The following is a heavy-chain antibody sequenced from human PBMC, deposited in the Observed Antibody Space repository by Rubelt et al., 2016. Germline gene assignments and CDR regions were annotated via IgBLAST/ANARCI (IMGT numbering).Heavy chain of an antibody. J-gene: IGHJ4*02. CDR2: ISYDGSNK. D-gene: IGHD6-13*01. V-gene: IGHV3-30*04. CDR1: GFIFSSYA. Sequence: VQLVESGGGLVKPGGSLRLSCAASGFIFSSYAMHWVRQAPGKGLEWVAVISYDGSNKYYADSVKGRFTISRDNSKNTLYLQRNSLRAEDTAVYYCARGDPRGSWYQGIDFWGQGTLVTVSS. CDR3: ARGDPRGSWYQGIDF.